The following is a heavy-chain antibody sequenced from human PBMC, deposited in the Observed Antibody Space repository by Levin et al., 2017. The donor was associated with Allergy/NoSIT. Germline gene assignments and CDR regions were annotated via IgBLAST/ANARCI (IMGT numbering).Heavy chain of an antibody. D-gene: IGHD5-24*01. CDR3: TRHSGDGYNHYYYGFDV. CDR1: GFTFSDSG. J-gene: IGHJ6*01. Sequence: KVSCVGSGFTFSDSGIHWVRQASGRGLEWVGRIRTKANGYVTALAPSMKGKFTISRDDSKNTAYLQMDSLTSDDTAVYYCTRHSGDGYNHYYYGFDVWGQGTTVTVSS. CDR2: IRTKANGYVT. V-gene: IGHV3-73*01.